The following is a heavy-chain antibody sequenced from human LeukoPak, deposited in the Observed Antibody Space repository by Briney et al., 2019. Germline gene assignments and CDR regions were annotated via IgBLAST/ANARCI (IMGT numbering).Heavy chain of an antibody. CDR2: ISSSSNYV. CDR1: GFTFSSYS. J-gene: IGHJ4*02. V-gene: IGHV3-21*01. CDR3: GRAGDY. Sequence: GGSLRLSCAASGFTFSSYSMNWVRQAPGKGPEWVSSISSSSNYVHYADSVKGRFTISRDNAKNSLYLQMNSLRAEDTAVYYCGRAGDYWGQGTLVSVSS. D-gene: IGHD3-10*01.